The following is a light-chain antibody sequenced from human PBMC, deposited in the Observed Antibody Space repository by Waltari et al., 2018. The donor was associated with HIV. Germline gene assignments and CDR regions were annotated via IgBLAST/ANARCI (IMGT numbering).Light chain of an antibody. CDR2: KAS. CDR3: QQYNSYST. Sequence: DIQMTQSPSTLSASVGDRVTITCRASQSISAWLAWYQQKPGKAPQLLIHKASSLQSGVPSRFSGSGSGTEFTLTISSLQPDDFATYYCQQYNSYSTFGQGTKLEIK. V-gene: IGKV1-5*03. J-gene: IGKJ2*01. CDR1: QSISAW.